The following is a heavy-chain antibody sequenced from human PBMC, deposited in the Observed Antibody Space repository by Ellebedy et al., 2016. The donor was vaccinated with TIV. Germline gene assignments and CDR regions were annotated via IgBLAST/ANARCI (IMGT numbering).Heavy chain of an antibody. CDR3: ARSGAGAIWVYDAFDI. D-gene: IGHD1-26*01. Sequence: ALVKVSCKASGYTFTSYYMHWVRQAPGQGLEWMGIINPSSGSTSYAQKFQGRVTMTRDTSTSTVYMELSSLRSEDTAVYYCARSGAGAIWVYDAFDIWGQGAMVTVSS. V-gene: IGHV1-46*01. CDR1: GYTFTSYY. J-gene: IGHJ3*02. CDR2: INPSSGST.